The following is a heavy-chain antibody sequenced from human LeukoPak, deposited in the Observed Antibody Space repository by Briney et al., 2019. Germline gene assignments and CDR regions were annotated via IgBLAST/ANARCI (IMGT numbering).Heavy chain of an antibody. CDR3: ARDPFHCGGDCHFGFDY. CDR2: IKQDGSEK. J-gene: IGHJ4*02. D-gene: IGHD2-21*01. V-gene: IGHV3-7*01. Sequence: GGSLRLSCAASGFTFSSYWMSWVRQAPGKGLEWVANIKQDGSEKYYVDSVKGRFTISRDNAKNSLYLQMNSLRAEDTAVYYCARDPFHCGGDCHFGFDYWGQGTLVTVSS. CDR1: GFTFSSYW.